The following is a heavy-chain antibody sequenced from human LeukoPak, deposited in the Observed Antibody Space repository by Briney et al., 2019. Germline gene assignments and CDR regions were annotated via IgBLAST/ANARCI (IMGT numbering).Heavy chain of an antibody. CDR3: ARWGYCSSTSCLNWFDP. J-gene: IGHJ5*02. Sequence: PSETLSLTCTVSGGSISSGSYYWSWIRQPAGKGLEWIGRIYTSGSTNYNPSLKSRVTISVDTSKNQFSLKLSSVTAADTAVYYCARWGYCSSTSCLNWFDPWGQGTLVTVSA. CDR1: GGSISSGSYY. CDR2: IYTSGST. D-gene: IGHD2-2*01. V-gene: IGHV4-61*02.